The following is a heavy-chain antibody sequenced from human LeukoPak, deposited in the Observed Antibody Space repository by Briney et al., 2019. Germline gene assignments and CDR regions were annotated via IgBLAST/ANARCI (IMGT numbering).Heavy chain of an antibody. V-gene: IGHV4-59*08. CDR1: ACSFSSYY. CDR2: VYYSGST. D-gene: IGHD2-2*01. CDR3: ARYCSSTSCYFFDS. Sequence: WETLSLTCTVSACSFSSYYWSWIRQPPGKGLEGIGDVYYSGSTNYNPSRTSRVTISVATSKNKFSMKLSSVTAADTAVYYCARYCSSTSCYFFDSWGQGTLVTVSS. J-gene: IGHJ4*02.